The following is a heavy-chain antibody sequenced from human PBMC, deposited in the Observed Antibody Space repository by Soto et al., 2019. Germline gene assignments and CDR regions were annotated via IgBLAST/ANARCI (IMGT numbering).Heavy chain of an antibody. D-gene: IGHD2-2*01. CDR1: GGSISSSGYY. Sequence: SETLSLTCTVSGGSISSSGYYWGWIRQPPGKGLEWIGSIYYSGSTYYNPSLKSRVTISVDTSKNQFSLKLSSVTAADTAVYYCAGDIVVVPAAGNHAFDIWGQGTMVTVSS. V-gene: IGHV4-39*01. J-gene: IGHJ3*02. CDR3: AGDIVVVPAAGNHAFDI. CDR2: IYYSGST.